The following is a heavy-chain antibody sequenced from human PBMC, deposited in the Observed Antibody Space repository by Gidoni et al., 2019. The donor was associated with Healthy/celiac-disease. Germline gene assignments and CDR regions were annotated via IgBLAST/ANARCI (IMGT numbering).Heavy chain of an antibody. Sequence: QVQLVESGGGVVQPGRSRRLSCAASGFTFSSYGMHWVRQAPGKGLEWVAVIWYDGINKYYADSVKGRFTISRDNSKNTLYLQMNSLRAEDTAVYYCAREPEGIAARQGQSGYYGMDVWGQGTTVTVSS. V-gene: IGHV3-33*01. CDR1: GFTFSSYG. J-gene: IGHJ6*02. CDR2: IWYDGINK. CDR3: AREPEGIAARQGQSGYYGMDV. D-gene: IGHD6-6*01.